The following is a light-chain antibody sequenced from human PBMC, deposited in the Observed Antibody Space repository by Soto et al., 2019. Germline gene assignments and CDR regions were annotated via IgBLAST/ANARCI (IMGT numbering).Light chain of an antibody. Sequence: SALTQPASVPGSPGQSITISCTGTSSDVGGFNYVSWYQQFPGKAPKLMIYEVSNRPSGVSNRFSGSKSGNTASLTISGLQAEDEGDYYCSSYTTSNTLVFGTGTKVTVL. J-gene: IGLJ1*01. CDR3: SSYTTSNTLV. V-gene: IGLV2-14*01. CDR2: EVS. CDR1: SSDVGGFNY.